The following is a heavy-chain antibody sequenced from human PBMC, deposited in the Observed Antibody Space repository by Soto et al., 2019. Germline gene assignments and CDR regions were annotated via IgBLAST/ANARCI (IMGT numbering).Heavy chain of an antibody. CDR3: VTQVYGDYLGGNWFDP. Sequence: SHTLSRTCSVLGDCISNTRYYLGWIRQSPYKNLDWIGSISHYGHAYYNPSLKSRVTLFADTSRNQFSLKMKSVTVADTALYFCVTQVYGDYLGGNWFDPCGQGALVTVYS. CDR2: ISHYGHA. CDR1: GDCISNTRYY. D-gene: IGHD4-17*01. V-gene: IGHV4-39*01. J-gene: IGHJ5*02.